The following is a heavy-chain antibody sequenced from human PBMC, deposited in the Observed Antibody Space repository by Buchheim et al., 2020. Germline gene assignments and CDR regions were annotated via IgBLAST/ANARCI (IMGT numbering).Heavy chain of an antibody. Sequence: QVQLVESGGGVVQPGRSLRLSCAASGFTFSSYAMHWVRQAPGKGLEWVAVISYDGSNKYYADSVKGRFTISRDNSKNTLYLQMNSLRAEDTAVYYCARMSSGWYAGGLDYWGQGTL. CDR3: ARMSSGWYAGGLDY. V-gene: IGHV3-30-3*01. CDR1: GFTFSSYA. CDR2: ISYDGSNK. D-gene: IGHD6-19*01. J-gene: IGHJ4*02.